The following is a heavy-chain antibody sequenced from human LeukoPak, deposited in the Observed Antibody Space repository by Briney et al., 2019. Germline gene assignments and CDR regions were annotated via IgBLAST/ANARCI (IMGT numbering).Heavy chain of an antibody. CDR2: ISNDGSTK. Sequence: GGSLRLSCAASGFTFSSYGMHWVRQAPGKGLEWVAVISNDGSTKKYADAVKGRFTISRDNSKNTLYVQMNSRRADDAAVYYCAKGRSSYPMDYIFDFWGQGTLVTVSS. V-gene: IGHV3-30*18. CDR1: GFTFSSYG. D-gene: IGHD3-16*02. J-gene: IGHJ4*02. CDR3: AKGRSSYPMDYIFDF.